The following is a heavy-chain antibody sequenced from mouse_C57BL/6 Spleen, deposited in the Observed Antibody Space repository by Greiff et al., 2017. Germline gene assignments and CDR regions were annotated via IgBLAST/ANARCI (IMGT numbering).Heavy chain of an antibody. CDR3: ARGNWDYWYFDV. CDR1: GYTFTDYY. V-gene: IGHV1-26*01. CDR2: INPNNGGT. J-gene: IGHJ1*03. Sequence: VVEPGASVKISCKASGYTFTDYYMNWVKQSHGKSLEWIGDINPNNGGTSYNQKFKGKATLTVDKSSSTAYMELRSLTSEDSAVYYCARGNWDYWYFDVWGTGTTVTVSS. D-gene: IGHD4-1*01.